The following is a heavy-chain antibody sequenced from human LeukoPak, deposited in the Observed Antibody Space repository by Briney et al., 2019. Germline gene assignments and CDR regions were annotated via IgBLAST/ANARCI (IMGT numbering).Heavy chain of an antibody. CDR1: GYTFTSYG. V-gene: IGHV1-18*01. D-gene: IGHD6-13*01. J-gene: IGHJ3*02. CDR2: ISAYNGNT. Sequence: GASVKVSCKASGYTFTSYGISWVRQAPGHGLEWGGGISAYNGNTNYAQKLQGRVTMTTDTSTSTAYMELRSLRSDDTAVYYCAGDRYPFKGIAAAGDDAFDIWGQGTMVTVSS. CDR3: AGDRYPFKGIAAAGDDAFDI.